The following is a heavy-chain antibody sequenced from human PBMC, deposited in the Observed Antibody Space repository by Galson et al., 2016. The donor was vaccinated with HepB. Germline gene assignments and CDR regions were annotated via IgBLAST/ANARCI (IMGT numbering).Heavy chain of an antibody. CDR2: YRSKWYN. CDR3: SYGFDI. D-gene: IGHD3-10*01. V-gene: IGHV6-1*01. Sequence: YRSKWYNDYAASVKSRITINPDTSKNQFSLQLNSVTPEDTAVYYCSYGFDIWGQGTMVTVSS. J-gene: IGHJ3*02.